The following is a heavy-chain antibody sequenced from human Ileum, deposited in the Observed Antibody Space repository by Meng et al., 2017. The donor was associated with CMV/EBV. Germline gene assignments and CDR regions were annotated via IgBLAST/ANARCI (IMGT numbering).Heavy chain of an antibody. CDR1: GASFSGHY. J-gene: IGHJ5*02. V-gene: IGHV4-34*01. Sequence: SETLSLTCAVYGASFSGHYWSWIRQPPGKGLEWIGEINDSGSTNYNTSLKSRVTISVDTSKNQLSLKLNFVTAADAAVYYCARGGVVPAVPVWNHWGQGTLVTGSS. CDR2: INDSGST. D-gene: IGHD2-2*01. CDR3: ARGGVVPAVPVWNH.